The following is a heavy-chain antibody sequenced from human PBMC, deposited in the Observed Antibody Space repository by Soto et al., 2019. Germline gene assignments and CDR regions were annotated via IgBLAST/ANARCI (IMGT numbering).Heavy chain of an antibody. D-gene: IGHD2-21*02. V-gene: IGHV3-23*01. CDR1: GFTFSSYA. Sequence: PGVSLRLSCAASGFTFSSYAMSWVRQAPGKGLERVSAISGSGGSTYYAESVKGRFTISRDNSKNKLYQQMNSLRAEDSAVYYCAKDGRMTFDYWGQGTPVTVSS. J-gene: IGHJ4*02. CDR2: ISGSGGST. CDR3: AKDGRMTFDY.